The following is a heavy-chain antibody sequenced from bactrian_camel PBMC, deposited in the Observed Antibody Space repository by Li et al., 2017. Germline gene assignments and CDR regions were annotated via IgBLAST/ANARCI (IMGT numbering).Heavy chain of an antibody. CDR3: APDSSPQMGCY. V-gene: IGHV3S40*01. Sequence: DVQLVESGGGLVQPGGSLRLSCAASGFAFSSYATSWVRQAPGKALEWVSTINSGGGSTYYADSVKGRFTISQNDAKNVVYLQMDNMKLDDTAMYYCAPDSSPQMGCYWTRGTQVTVS. J-gene: IGHJ4*01. D-gene: IGHD3*01. CDR2: INSGGGST. CDR1: GFAFSSYA.